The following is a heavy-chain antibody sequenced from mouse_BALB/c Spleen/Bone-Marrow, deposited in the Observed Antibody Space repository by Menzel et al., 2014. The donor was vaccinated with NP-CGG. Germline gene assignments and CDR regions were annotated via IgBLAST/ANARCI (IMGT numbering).Heavy chain of an antibody. CDR2: IDPANDNT. J-gene: IGHJ3*01. CDR1: GFNIKDTY. CDR3: ARADGYYAWFAY. D-gene: IGHD2-3*01. V-gene: IGHV14-3*02. Sequence: VQLQQSGAEFVKPGASVKLSCTASGFNIKDTYMHWVKRRPEQGLEWIGRIDPANDNTKYDLKFQGKATITADTSSNTAYLQLSSLTSEDTAVYYCARADGYYAWFAYWGQGTLVTVSA.